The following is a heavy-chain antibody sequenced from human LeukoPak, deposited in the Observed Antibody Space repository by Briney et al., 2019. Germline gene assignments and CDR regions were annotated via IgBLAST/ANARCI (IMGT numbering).Heavy chain of an antibody. CDR3: ARTPYYYDSSGYYGWFDP. J-gene: IGHJ5*02. D-gene: IGHD3-22*01. V-gene: IGHV4-34*01. Sequence: PSETLSLTCAVYGGSFSGYYWSWIRQPPGKGLEWIGEINHSGSTNYNPSLKSRVTISVDTSKNRFSLKLSSVTAADTAVYYCARTPYYYDSSGYYGWFDPWGQGTLVTVSS. CDR1: GGSFSGYY. CDR2: INHSGST.